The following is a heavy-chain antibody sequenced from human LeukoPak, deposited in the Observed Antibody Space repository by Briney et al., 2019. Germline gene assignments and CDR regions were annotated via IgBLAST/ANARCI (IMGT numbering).Heavy chain of an antibody. Sequence: PGGSLRLSCAASGFTFSSYAMSWVRQAPGKGLEWVSYISSSDSRIYYADSVKDRFTISRVNTKNSLYLQMHSLRVEDTAVYYCARENYYGSGSSPGECDYWGQGTLVTVSP. CDR1: GFTFSSYA. J-gene: IGHJ4*02. V-gene: IGHV3-48*04. CDR3: ARENYYGSGSSPGECDY. CDR2: ISSSDSRI. D-gene: IGHD3-10*01.